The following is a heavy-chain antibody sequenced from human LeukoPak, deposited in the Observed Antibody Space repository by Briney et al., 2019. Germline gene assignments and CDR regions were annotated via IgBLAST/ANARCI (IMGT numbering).Heavy chain of an antibody. J-gene: IGHJ6*03. D-gene: IGHD3-16*01. Sequence: ASVKVSCKASGGTFSSYAISWVRQAPGQGLEWMGWINPNSGGTNYAQKFQGRVTITRNTSISTAYMELSSLRSEDTAVYYCARGALGYYYMDVWGKGTTVTVSS. CDR3: ARGALGYYYMDV. V-gene: IGHV1-8*03. CDR1: GGTFSSYA. CDR2: INPNSGGT.